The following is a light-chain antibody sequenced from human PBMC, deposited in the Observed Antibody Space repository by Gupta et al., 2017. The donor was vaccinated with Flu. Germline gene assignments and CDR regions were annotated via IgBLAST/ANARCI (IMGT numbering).Light chain of an antibody. J-gene: IGKJ1*01. CDR1: QGISSW. V-gene: IGKV1D-12*01. CDR2: AAS. CDR3: QQADSFPRT. Sequence: GDRVTITCRASQGISSWLAWYQQKSGKAPKLLIYAASTLQSGVPSRFSGSGSGTDFTLTISSLQPEDFGTYYCQQADSFPRTFGQGTKVEIK.